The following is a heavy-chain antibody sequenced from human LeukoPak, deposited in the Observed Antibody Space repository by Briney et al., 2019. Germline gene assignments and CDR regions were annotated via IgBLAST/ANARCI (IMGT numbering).Heavy chain of an antibody. CDR1: GFTFSSYA. CDR3: ALSPLDIVVVPVYFDY. D-gene: IGHD2-2*01. J-gene: IGHJ4*02. CDR2: ISGSGGST. Sequence: GGSLRLSCAASGFTFSSYAMSWVRQAPGKGLEWVSAISGSGGSTYYADSVKGRFTISRDNSKNTLYLQMNSLRAEDTAVYYCALSPLDIVVVPVYFDYWGQGTLVTVSS. V-gene: IGHV3-23*01.